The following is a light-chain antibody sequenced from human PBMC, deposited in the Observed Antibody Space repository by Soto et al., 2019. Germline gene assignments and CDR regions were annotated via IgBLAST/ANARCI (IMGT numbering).Light chain of an antibody. CDR3: VSFTTSRSYV. CDR2: DII. V-gene: IGLV2-14*03. J-gene: IGLJ1*01. CDR1: SSDVGAYIF. Sequence: QSGMTQHASVAGSPGQSITISCTGTSSDVGAYIFVSWYQQHPGKAPKLMIYDIINRPSGVSNRFSGSKSGNTASLTISGLQAEDEADYYCVSFTTSRSYVFGTGTKVTVL.